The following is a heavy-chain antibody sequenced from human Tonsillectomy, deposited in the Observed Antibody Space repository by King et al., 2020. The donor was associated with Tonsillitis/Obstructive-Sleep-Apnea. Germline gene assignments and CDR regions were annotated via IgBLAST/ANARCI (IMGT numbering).Heavy chain of an antibody. CDR2: ISWNSGSI. D-gene: IGHD2-2*02. CDR1: GFTFDDYA. J-gene: IGHJ4*02. Sequence: VQLVESGGGLVQPGRSLRLSCAASGFTFDDYAMHWVRQAPGKGLEWVAGISWNSGSIGYADSVEGRFTISRDNAKNSLYLQMNSLRAEDTALYYCAKDLGYCSSTSCYTDGAFDYWGQGTLVTVSA. V-gene: IGHV3-9*01. CDR3: AKDLGYCSSTSCYTDGAFDY.